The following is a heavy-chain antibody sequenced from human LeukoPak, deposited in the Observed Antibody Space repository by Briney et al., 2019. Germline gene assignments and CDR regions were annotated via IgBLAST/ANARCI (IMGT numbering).Heavy chain of an antibody. CDR1: GGSISSYY. Sequence: SETLSLTCTVSGGSISSYYWSWIRQPPGKGLEWIGFTYTSVTTKYNRSPQSRVTISVDTSKSQLSLKVSSVTASDTAVYYCARLDDREKFDSWGQGTLVTVSS. CDR2: TYTSVTT. V-gene: IGHV4-4*09. D-gene: IGHD3-22*01. CDR3: ARLDDREKFDS. J-gene: IGHJ4*02.